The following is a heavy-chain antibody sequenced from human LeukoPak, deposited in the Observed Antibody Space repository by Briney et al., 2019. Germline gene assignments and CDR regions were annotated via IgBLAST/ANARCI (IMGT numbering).Heavy chain of an antibody. J-gene: IGHJ6*02. CDR1: GFTFSSYS. V-gene: IGHV3-48*01. CDR2: ISSSSSTI. D-gene: IGHD6-13*01. CDR3: AKVRIAAATYYYYGMDV. Sequence: GGSLRLSCAASGFTFSSYSMNWVRQAPGKGLEWVSYISSSSSTIYYADSVKGRFTISRDNSKNTLYLQMNSLRAEDTAVYYCAKVRIAAATYYYYGMDVWGQGTTVTVSS.